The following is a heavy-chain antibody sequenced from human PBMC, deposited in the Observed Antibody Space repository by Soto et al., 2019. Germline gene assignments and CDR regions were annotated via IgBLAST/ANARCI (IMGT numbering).Heavy chain of an antibody. V-gene: IGHV4-39*01. CDR3: ARQSAVAGNWFDP. D-gene: IGHD6-19*01. CDR2: IYYSGST. J-gene: IGHJ5*02. CDR1: GGSISSSSYY. Sequence: PSETLSLTCTVSGGSISSSSYYWGWILHPPGKGLEWIGSIYYSGSTYYNPSLKSRVTISVDTSKNQFSLKLSSVTAADTAVYYCARQSAVAGNWFDPWGQGTLVTVSS.